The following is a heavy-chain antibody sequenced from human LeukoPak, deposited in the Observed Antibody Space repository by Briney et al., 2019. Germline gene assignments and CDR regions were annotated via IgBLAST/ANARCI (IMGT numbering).Heavy chain of an antibody. J-gene: IGHJ5*02. CDR2: IYYSGST. CDR1: GGSISSSSYY. CDR3: ARGITMIVVPNWIDP. D-gene: IGHD3-22*01. V-gene: IGHV4-39*01. Sequence: PSETLSLTCTVSGGSISSSSYYWGWIRQPPGKGLEWIGSIYYSGSTYYNPSLKSRVTISVDTSKNQFSLKLSSVTAADTAVYYCARGITMIVVPNWIDPWGQGTLVTVSS.